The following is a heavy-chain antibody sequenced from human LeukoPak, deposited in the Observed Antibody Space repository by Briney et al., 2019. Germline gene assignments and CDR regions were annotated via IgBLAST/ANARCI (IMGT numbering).Heavy chain of an antibody. J-gene: IGHJ6*02. CDR3: ARVSHSSSWYLNYYYYYGMDV. Sequence: GGSLRLSCAASGFTFSSYGMHWVRQAPGKGLEWVAVIWYDGSNKYYADSVKGRFTISRDNSKNTPYLQMNSLRAEDTAVYYCARVSHSSSWYLNYYYYYGMDVWGQGTTVTVSS. CDR2: IWYDGSNK. V-gene: IGHV3-33*01. CDR1: GFTFSSYG. D-gene: IGHD6-13*01.